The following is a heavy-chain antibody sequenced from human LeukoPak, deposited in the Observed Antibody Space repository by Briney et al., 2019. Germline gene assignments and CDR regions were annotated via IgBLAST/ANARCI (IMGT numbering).Heavy chain of an antibody. D-gene: IGHD4-17*01. Sequence: SQTLSLTCAISGDSVSSNSAAWNWIRQSPSRGLEWLGRTYYRPKWYNDYAVSVKSRITINPDTSKNQFSLQLNSVTPEDTAVYYCARDSPLTTVTTFPYWYFDLWGRGTLVTVSS. CDR2: TYYRPKWYN. J-gene: IGHJ2*01. V-gene: IGHV6-1*01. CDR3: ARDSPLTTVTTFPYWYFDL. CDR1: GDSVSSNSAA.